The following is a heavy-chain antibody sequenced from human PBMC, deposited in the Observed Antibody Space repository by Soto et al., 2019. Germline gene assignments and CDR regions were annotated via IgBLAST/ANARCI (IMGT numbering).Heavy chain of an antibody. J-gene: IGHJ4*02. D-gene: IGHD2-15*01. CDR3: XXXRVPDGIYSFDY. CDR2: IDLSGTTT. Sequence: EVQLLESGGDLVQPGGSLRLSCAASGFSFSDYSMNWVRQAPGKGLEWVSFIDLSGTTTYYRDSVKGRFTIFKDKSMNXVXLXMXSLTXXXXXXXXXXXXRVPDGIYSFDYWGQGALVTVSS. CDR1: GFSFSDYS. V-gene: IGHV3-23*05.